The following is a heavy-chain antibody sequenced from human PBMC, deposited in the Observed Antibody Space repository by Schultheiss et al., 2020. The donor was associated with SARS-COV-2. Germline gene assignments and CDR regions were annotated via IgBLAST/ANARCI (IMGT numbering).Heavy chain of an antibody. D-gene: IGHD3-3*01. V-gene: IGHV4-34*01. CDR2: INHSGST. Sequence: SQTLSLTCAVYGGSFSGYYWSWIRQPPGKGLEWIGEINHSGSTNYNPSLKSRVTISVDTSKNQFSLKLSSVTAADTAVYYCARDLLRFLENAHAFDIWGQGTMVTV. CDR3: ARDLLRFLENAHAFDI. CDR1: GGSFSGYY. J-gene: IGHJ3*02.